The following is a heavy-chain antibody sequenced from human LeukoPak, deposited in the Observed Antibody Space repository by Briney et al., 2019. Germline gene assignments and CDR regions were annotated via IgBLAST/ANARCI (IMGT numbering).Heavy chain of an antibody. CDR1: GYSISSGYY. CDR2: IYHSAIT. D-gene: IGHD3-22*01. J-gene: IGHJ4*02. Sequence: SETLSLTCTVSGYSISSGYYWGWIRQSPGKGLEWIGNIYHSAITFYNPSLNSRVTISVDTSKNQFSLRLSSVTAADTAVYYCARVRYFDSSGYYYDFDYWGQGTLVTVSS. CDR3: ARVRYFDSSGYYYDFDY. V-gene: IGHV4-38-2*02.